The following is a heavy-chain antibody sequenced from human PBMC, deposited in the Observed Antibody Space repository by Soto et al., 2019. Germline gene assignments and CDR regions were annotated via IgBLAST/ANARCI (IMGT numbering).Heavy chain of an antibody. J-gene: IGHJ4*02. D-gene: IGHD6-19*01. Sequence: VQLVESGGGVVQPGRSLRLSCAASGFTFSDYAMHWVRQAPGKGLEWVAVVSHDGRNTHYADSVKGRFTISRDRSKNTVPLEMISLRAEDTAVHYGAKGGRQWMVTSDFNYWGQGALVNVSS. CDR1: GFTFSDYA. CDR2: VSHDGRNT. V-gene: IGHV3-30*18. CDR3: AKGGRQWMVTSDFNY.